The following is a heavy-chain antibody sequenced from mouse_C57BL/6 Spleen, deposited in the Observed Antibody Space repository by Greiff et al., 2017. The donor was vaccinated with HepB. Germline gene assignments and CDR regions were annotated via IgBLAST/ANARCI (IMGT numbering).Heavy chain of an antibody. J-gene: IGHJ2*01. D-gene: IGHD1-1*01. CDR1: GYSITSGYD. CDR3: ARGAHYYGSSYFDY. Sequence: DVKLQESGPGMVKPSQSLSLTCTVTGYSITSGYDWHWIRHFPGNKLEWMGYISYSGSTNYNPSLKSRISITHDTSKNHFFLKLNSVTTEDTATYYCARGAHYYGSSYFDYWGQGTTLTVSS. V-gene: IGHV3-1*01. CDR2: ISYSGST.